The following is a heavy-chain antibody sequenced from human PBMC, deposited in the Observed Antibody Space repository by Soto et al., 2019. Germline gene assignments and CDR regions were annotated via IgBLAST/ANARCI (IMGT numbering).Heavy chain of an antibody. D-gene: IGHD3-10*01. CDR2: IYYSGST. V-gene: IGHV4-39*01. J-gene: IGHJ5*02. CDR1: GGSISSSSYY. Sequence: QLQLQESGPGLVKPSETLSLTCTVSGGSISSSSYYWGWIRQPPGKGLEWIGSIYYSGSTYYNPSLKSRVTISVDTSKNQFSLKLSSVTAADTAVYYCARRGKITMVRGVIGWFDPWGQGTLVTVSS. CDR3: ARRGKITMVRGVIGWFDP.